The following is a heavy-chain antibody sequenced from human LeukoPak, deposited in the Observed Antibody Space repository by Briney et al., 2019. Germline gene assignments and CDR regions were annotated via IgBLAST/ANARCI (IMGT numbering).Heavy chain of an antibody. CDR1: GFTFSSYS. CDR3: AKDKDAWGSSGWYKFDY. V-gene: IGHV3-48*04. CDR2: ISISSTTI. J-gene: IGHJ4*02. Sequence: GGSLRLSCEASGFTFSSYSMNWVRQAPGKGLEWVSYISISSTTIYYADSVQGRFTISRDNAKNSLYLQMHTLRAEDTALYYCAKDKDAWGSSGWYKFDYWGQGTLVTVFS. D-gene: IGHD6-19*01.